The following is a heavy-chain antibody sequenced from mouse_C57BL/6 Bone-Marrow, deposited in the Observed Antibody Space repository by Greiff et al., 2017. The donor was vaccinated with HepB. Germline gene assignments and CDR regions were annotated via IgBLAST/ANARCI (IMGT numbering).Heavy chain of an antibody. D-gene: IGHD1-1*01. CDR1: GYAFSSSW. CDR3: ASRGAVPWYFDV. V-gene: IGHV1-82*01. CDR2: IYPGDGAT. Sequence: VQLQQSGPELVKPGASVKISCKASGYAFSSSWMNWVKQRPGKGLEWIGRIYPGDGATNYNGKFKGKATLTADKSSSTAYMQLSSLTSEDSAVYFCASRGAVPWYFDVWGTGTTVTVSS. J-gene: IGHJ1*03.